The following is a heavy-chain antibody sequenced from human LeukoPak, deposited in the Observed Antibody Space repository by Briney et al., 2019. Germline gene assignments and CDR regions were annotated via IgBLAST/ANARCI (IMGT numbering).Heavy chain of an antibody. CDR2: ISSSGSTI. V-gene: IGHV3-48*04. CDR1: GLTFSTSG. D-gene: IGHD3-10*01. Sequence: GGSLRLSCTASGLTFSTSGFNWVRQAPGKGLEWVSYISSSGSTIYYADSVKGRFTISRDNAKNSLYLQMNSLRAEDTAVYYCARTAGKLVRGGIDYWGQGTLVTVSS. CDR3: ARTAGKLVRGGIDY. J-gene: IGHJ4*02.